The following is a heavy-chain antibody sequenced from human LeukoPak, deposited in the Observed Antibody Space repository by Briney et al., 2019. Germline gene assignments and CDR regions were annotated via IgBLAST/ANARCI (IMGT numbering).Heavy chain of an antibody. D-gene: IGHD4-17*01. CDR3: AKNEGYMTTVTTADY. CDR1: GFSVTDNY. J-gene: IGHJ4*02. CDR2: IWYDGSNK. Sequence: GGSLRLSCGASGFSVTDNYMSWVRQAPGKGLEWVAVIWYDGSNKYYADSVKGRFTISRDNSKNTLYLQMNSLRAEDTAVYYCAKNEGYMTTVTTADYWGQGTLVTVSS. V-gene: IGHV3-30*02.